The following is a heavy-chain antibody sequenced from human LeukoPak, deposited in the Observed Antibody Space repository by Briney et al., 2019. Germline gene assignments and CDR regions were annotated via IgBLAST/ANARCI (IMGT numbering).Heavy chain of an antibody. CDR2: ISSSGSTI. D-gene: IGHD6-19*01. J-gene: IGHJ6*03. CDR1: GFTFSDYY. V-gene: IGHV3-11*01. CDR3: ARVPTSSGWYFGPDYYYYYMDV. Sequence: GGSLRLSCAASGFTFSDYYMSWIRQAPGKGLEWVSYISSSGSTIYYADSVKGRFTISRDNAKNSLYLQMNSLRAEDTAVYYCARVPTSSGWYFGPDYYYYYMDVWGKGTTVTISS.